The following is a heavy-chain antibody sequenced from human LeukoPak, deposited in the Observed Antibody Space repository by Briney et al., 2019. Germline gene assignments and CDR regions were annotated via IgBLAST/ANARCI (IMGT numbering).Heavy chain of an antibody. D-gene: IGHD3-22*01. V-gene: IGHV4-59*08. CDR2: IYYSGST. Sequence: SETLSLTCTVSGGSISSYYWTWIRQPPGKGLEWIGYIYYSGSTKYNPSLKNRVTISVDTSKNQFSLNLTSVTAADTAIYYCARLSYYYDSSESDIWSQGTTVTVSS. CDR1: GGSISSYY. CDR3: ARLSYYYDSSESDI. J-gene: IGHJ3*02.